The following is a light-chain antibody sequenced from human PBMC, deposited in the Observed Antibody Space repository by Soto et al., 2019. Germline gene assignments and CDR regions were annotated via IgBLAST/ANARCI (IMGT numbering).Light chain of an antibody. CDR3: QQRSNWPIT. CDR2: DAS. CDR1: QSVSSY. V-gene: IGKV3-11*01. Sequence: EIVMTQSPATLSVSPGERATLSCRASQSVSSYLAWYQQKPGQAPRLLIYDASNRATGIPARFSGSGSGTDFTLTISSLEPEDFAVHYCQQRSNWPITFGQGTRLEIK. J-gene: IGKJ5*01.